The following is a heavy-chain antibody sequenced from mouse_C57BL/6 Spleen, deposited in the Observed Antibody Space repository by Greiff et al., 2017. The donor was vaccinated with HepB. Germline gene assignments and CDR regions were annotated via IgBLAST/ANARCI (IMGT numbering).Heavy chain of an antibody. CDR1: GFTFSSYA. J-gene: IGHJ2*01. CDR3: AREGITPLGY. Sequence: EVKLVESGGGLVKPGGSLKLSCAASGFTFSSYAMSWVRQTPEKRLEWVATISDGGSYTYYPDNVKGRFTISRDNAKNNLYLQMSHLKSEDTAMYYCAREGITPLGYWGPGTTLTVSS. V-gene: IGHV5-4*01. D-gene: IGHD1-1*01. CDR2: ISDGGSYT.